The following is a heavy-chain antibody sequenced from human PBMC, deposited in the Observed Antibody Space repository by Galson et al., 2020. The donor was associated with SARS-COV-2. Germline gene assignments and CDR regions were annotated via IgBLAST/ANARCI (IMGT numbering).Heavy chain of an antibody. V-gene: IGHV4-30-4*01. J-gene: IGHJ5*02. Sequence: SETLSLTCTVSGGSISSGDYYWSWIRQPPGKGLEWIGYIYYSGSTYYNPSLKSRVTISVDTSKNQFSRKLSSVTAADTAVYYCARDPIQYCSGGSCYESGLDPWGQGTLGTVSS. D-gene: IGHD2-15*01. CDR2: IYYSGST. CDR3: ARDPIQYCSGGSCYESGLDP. CDR1: GGSISSGDYY.